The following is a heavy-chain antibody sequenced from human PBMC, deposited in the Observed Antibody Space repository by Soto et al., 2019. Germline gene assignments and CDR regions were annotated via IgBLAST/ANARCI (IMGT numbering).Heavy chain of an antibody. D-gene: IGHD1-7*01. V-gene: IGHV1-69*13. CDR2: IIPIFGTA. Sequence: GASVKVSCKASGGTFSSYAISWVRQAPGQGLEWMGGIIPIFGTANYAQKFQGRVTITADESTSTAYMELSSLRSEDTAVYYCARAVREITGTKPPYYYYYGMDVWGQGTTVTVSS. CDR1: GGTFSSYA. CDR3: ARAVREITGTKPPYYYYYGMDV. J-gene: IGHJ6*02.